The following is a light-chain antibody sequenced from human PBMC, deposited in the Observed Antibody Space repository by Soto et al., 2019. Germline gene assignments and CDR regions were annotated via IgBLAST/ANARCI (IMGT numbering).Light chain of an antibody. V-gene: IGLV7-43*01. CDR1: TGAVTSGYY. CDR2: STS. J-gene: IGLJ3*02. CDR3: LLYYGGAQV. Sequence: QAVVTQEPSLTVSLGGTATLTCASSTGAVTSGYYPNWFQQKPGQAPRALSYSTSNKHSWTPARFSGSLLGGKAALTLSGVQPEDEAEYYCLLYYGGAQVFGGGTKLTVL.